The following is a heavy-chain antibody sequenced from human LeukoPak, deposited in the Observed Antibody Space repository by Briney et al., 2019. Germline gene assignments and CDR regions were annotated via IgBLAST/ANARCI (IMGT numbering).Heavy chain of an antibody. CDR3: ARFPMVRGVKYPTRVDY. V-gene: IGHV1-2*02. CDR2: INPNSGGT. Sequence: EASVKVSCKASGYTFTGYYMHWVRQAPGQGLEWMGWINPNSGGTNYAQKFQGRVTMTRDTSISTAYMELSRLRSDDTAVYYCARFPMVRGVKYPTRVDYWGQGTLVTVSS. D-gene: IGHD3-10*01. CDR1: GYTFTGYY. J-gene: IGHJ4*02.